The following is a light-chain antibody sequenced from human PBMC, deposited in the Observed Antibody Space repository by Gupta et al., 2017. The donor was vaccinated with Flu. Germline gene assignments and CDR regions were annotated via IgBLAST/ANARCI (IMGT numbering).Light chain of an antibody. Sequence: GQSITISCTGTSSDVGGYNYVSWYQQHPGKAPKLMIYEVSNRPSGVSNRFSGSKSGNTASLTISGLQAEDEADYYCSSYTSSSTLYVFGTGTKVTVL. V-gene: IGLV2-14*01. CDR1: SSDVGGYNY. CDR2: EVS. J-gene: IGLJ1*01. CDR3: SSYTSSSTLYV.